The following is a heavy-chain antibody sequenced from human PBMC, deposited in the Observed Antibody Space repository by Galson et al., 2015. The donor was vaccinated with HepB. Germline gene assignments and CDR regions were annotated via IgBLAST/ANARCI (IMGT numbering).Heavy chain of an antibody. J-gene: IGHJ4*02. V-gene: IGHV3-21*01. CDR2: ISSSSSYI. CDR1: GFTFSSYS. CDR3: ARDLTLVRVGATEDY. Sequence: SLRLSCAASGFTFSSYSMNWVRQAPGKGLEWVSSISSSSSYIYYADSVKGRFTISRDNAKNSLYLQMNSLRAEDTAVYYCARDLTLVRVGATEDYWGQGTLVTVSS. D-gene: IGHD1-26*01.